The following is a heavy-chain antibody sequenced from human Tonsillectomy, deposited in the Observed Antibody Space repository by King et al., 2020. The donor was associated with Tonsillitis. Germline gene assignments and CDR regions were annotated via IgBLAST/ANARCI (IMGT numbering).Heavy chain of an antibody. J-gene: IGHJ6*02. CDR3: TFLNGHGTDVSYYYGMDV. V-gene: IGHV3-15*01. Sequence: VQLVESGGGLVKPGGSLRLSCAASGFTFSNALMSWVRQAPGKGLEWVGRIKSKTDGGTTDYAAPVKGRFTISRDDSKNTLFLQMNSLKTEDTAVYYCTFLNGHGTDVSYYYGMDVWGQGTTVTVSS. CDR2: IKSKTDGGTT. D-gene: IGHD2/OR15-2a*01. CDR1: GFTFSNAL.